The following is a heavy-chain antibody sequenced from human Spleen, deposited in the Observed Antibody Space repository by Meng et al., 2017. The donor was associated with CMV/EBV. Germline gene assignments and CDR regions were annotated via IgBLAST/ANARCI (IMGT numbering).Heavy chain of an antibody. Sequence: GGSLRLSCVASGFTFSSFAMSWVRQAPGKGLEWDSAITGSGGSTYYADSVKGRFTISRDNSKNTLYLQMNNLRAEDTAVYFCAKAFGSSWYREYYDYWGQGTLVTVSS. V-gene: IGHV3-23*01. CDR3: AKAFGSSWYREYYDY. CDR2: ITGSGGST. CDR1: GFTFSSFA. D-gene: IGHD6-13*01. J-gene: IGHJ4*02.